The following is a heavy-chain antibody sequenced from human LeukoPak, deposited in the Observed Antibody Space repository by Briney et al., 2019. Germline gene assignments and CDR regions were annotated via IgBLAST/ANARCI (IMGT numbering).Heavy chain of an antibody. CDR3: AKNYYDSSGLFDY. D-gene: IGHD3-22*01. Sequence: PGGSLRLSCAASGFTFSSYSMNWVRQAPGKGLEWVSSISSSSSYIYYADSVKGRFTIPRDNAKNSLYLQMNSPRAEDTAVYYCAKNYYDSSGLFDYWGQGTLVTVSS. V-gene: IGHV3-21*01. CDR1: GFTFSSYS. J-gene: IGHJ4*02. CDR2: ISSSSSYI.